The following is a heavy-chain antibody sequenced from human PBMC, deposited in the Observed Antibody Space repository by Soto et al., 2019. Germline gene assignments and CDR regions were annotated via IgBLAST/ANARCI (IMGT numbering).Heavy chain of an antibody. CDR1: GYTFTSYA. CDR2: INAGNGNT. D-gene: IGHD4-4*01. V-gene: IGHV1-3*01. CDR3: ASSYSNYALIDYYYYGMDV. J-gene: IGHJ6*02. Sequence: VKVSCKASGYTFTSYAMHWVRQAPGQRLEWMGWINAGNGNTKYSQKFQGRVTITRDTSASTAYMELSSLRSEDTAVYYCASSYSNYALIDYYYYGMDVWRQGTTVTVSS.